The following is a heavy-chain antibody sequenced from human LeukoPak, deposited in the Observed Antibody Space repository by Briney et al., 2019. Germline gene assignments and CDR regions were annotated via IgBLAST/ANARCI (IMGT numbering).Heavy chain of an antibody. CDR2: ISGSGGST. CDR1: GFTFSDYA. Sequence: GGSLRLSCATSGFTFSDYAMSWVRQAPGKGLEWVSAISGSGGSTYYADSVKGRFTISRDNSKNTLYLQMNSLRAEDTAVYYCAKKLYDSSGYFDYWGQGTLVTVSS. J-gene: IGHJ4*02. D-gene: IGHD3-22*01. V-gene: IGHV3-23*01. CDR3: AKKLYDSSGYFDY.